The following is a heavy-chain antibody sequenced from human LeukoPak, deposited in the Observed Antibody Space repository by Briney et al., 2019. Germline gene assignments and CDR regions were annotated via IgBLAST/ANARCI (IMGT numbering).Heavy chain of an antibody. Sequence: GGSLRLSCAASGFTFSSYSMNWVRQAPGKGLEWVSSISGSSSYIYYADSVKGRFTISRDNAKNSLYLQMNSLRPEDTALYYCASSWGSSWYLDYWGQGTLVTVSS. CDR3: ASSWGSSWYLDY. CDR1: GFTFSSYS. V-gene: IGHV3-21*01. J-gene: IGHJ4*02. CDR2: ISGSSSYI. D-gene: IGHD6-13*01.